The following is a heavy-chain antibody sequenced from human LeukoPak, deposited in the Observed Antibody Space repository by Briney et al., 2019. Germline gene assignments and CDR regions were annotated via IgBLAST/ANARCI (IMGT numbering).Heavy chain of an antibody. D-gene: IGHD5-12*01. V-gene: IGHV3-48*03. Sequence: PGGSLRLSCAASGFTFSSYEMHWVRQAPGKGLEWVSYISSGGSTIYYADSVKGRFTISRDNAKNSLYLQMNSLRAEDTAVYYCAREGRGSGYDYDYWGQGTLVTVSP. CDR1: GFTFSSYE. CDR2: ISSGGSTI. J-gene: IGHJ4*02. CDR3: AREGRGSGYDYDY.